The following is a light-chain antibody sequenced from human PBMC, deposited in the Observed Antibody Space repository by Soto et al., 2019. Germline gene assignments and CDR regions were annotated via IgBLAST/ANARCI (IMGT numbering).Light chain of an antibody. Sequence: EIVLTQSPAILSVSPGERATLSCRASQSISRSLAWYQQKPGQAPRLLISDASTRATGIPARFSGSGSGTEFTLTITGLQPDDYATYFCQNYENYRWTFGQGTKVDIK. CDR1: QSISRS. V-gene: IGKV3-15*01. CDR2: DAS. J-gene: IGKJ1*01. CDR3: QNYENYRWT.